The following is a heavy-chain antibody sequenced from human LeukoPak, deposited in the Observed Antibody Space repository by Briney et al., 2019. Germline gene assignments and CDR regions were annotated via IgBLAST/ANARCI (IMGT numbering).Heavy chain of an antibody. D-gene: IGHD3-9*01. J-gene: IGHJ4*02. V-gene: IGHV3-11*01. CDR1: GFTFTDFY. CDR3: ARALTGFIPGN. Sequence: GGSPRLSCAASGFTFTDFYMSWIRQAPGKGLEWVSYINSSGTTIYYADSVMGRFTISRDNAKNSLYLQMNSLRAEDTAVYYCARALTGFIPGNWGQGTLVTVSS. CDR2: INSSGTTI.